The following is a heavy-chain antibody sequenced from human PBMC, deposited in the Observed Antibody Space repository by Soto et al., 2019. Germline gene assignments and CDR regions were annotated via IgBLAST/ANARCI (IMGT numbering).Heavy chain of an antibody. V-gene: IGHV1-46*01. D-gene: IGHD3-16*01. Sequence: ASVKVSCKASGYTFTSYGISWVRQAPGQGLEWMGIINPSGGSTSYAQKFQGRVTMTRDTSTSTVYMELSSLRSEDTAVYYCASGIGGPLAWFDPWGQGTLVTVSS. J-gene: IGHJ5*02. CDR3: ASGIGGPLAWFDP. CDR2: INPSGGST. CDR1: GYTFTSYG.